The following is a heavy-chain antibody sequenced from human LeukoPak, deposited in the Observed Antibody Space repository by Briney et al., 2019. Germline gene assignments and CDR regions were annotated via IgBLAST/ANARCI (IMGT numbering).Heavy chain of an antibody. J-gene: IGHJ4*02. CDR1: GFTFSSYA. V-gene: IGHV3-30*04. CDR3: ARGEYYDSSGFSDY. CDR2: ISYDGSNK. Sequence: PGGSLRLSSAASGFTFSSYAMHWVRQAPGKGLEWVAVISYDGSNKYYADSVKGRFTISRDNSKNTLYLQMNSLRAEDTAVYYCARGEYYDSSGFSDYWGQGTLVTVSS. D-gene: IGHD3-22*01.